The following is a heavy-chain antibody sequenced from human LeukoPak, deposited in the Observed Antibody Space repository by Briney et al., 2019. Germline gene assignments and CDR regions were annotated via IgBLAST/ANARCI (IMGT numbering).Heavy chain of an antibody. V-gene: IGHV1-3*01. CDR3: ARDTYFYDSSGYYPPGAY. CDR2: INAGNGNT. CDR1: GYIFTNYA. D-gene: IGHD3-22*01. Sequence: ASVKVSCKASGYIFTNYAMQWVRQAPGQRLEWMGWINAGNGNTKYSQKFQGRVTITRDTSASTAYMDLSSLRSEDTAVYYCARDTYFYDSSGYYPPGAYWGQGTLVTVSS. J-gene: IGHJ4*02.